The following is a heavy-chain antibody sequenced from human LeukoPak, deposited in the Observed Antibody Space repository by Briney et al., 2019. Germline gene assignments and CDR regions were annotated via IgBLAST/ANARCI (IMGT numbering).Heavy chain of an antibody. V-gene: IGHV1-58*01. Sequence: SVRVSCKASGFTFTSSAVQWVRQARGQRLEWIGWIVVGSGNTNYAQKFQERVTITRDMSTSTAYMELSSLRSEDTAVYYCAAAPGPRGAIVDYWGQGTLVTVSS. CDR3: AAAPGPRGAIVDY. D-gene: IGHD2-21*01. CDR2: IVVGSGNT. CDR1: GFTFTSSA. J-gene: IGHJ4*02.